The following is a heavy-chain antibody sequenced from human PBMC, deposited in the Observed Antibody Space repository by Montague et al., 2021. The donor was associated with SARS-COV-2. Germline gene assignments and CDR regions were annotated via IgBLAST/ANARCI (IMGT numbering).Heavy chain of an antibody. Sequence: SLRLSCAASGFTFSSYEMNWVRQAPGKGLEWVSYISSSGSTIYYADSVKGRFTISRDNAKNSLYLQMNSLRVEDTAVYYCARDQDYYDPAHDYWGQGTLVTVSS. CDR2: ISSSGSTI. D-gene: IGHD3-22*01. V-gene: IGHV3-48*03. J-gene: IGHJ4*02. CDR3: ARDQDYYDPAHDY. CDR1: GFTFSSYE.